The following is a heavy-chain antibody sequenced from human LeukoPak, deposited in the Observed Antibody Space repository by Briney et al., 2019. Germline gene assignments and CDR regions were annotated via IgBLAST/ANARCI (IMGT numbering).Heavy chain of an antibody. CDR3: AREQEVCYGGNSDFDY. V-gene: IGHV3-21*01. CDR1: GFTFSSYS. Sequence: GGSLRLSCAASGFTFSSYSMNWVRQAPGKGLEWVSSISSSSSYIYYADSVKGRFTISRDNAKNSLYLQMNSLRAEDTAVYYCAREQEVCYGGNSDFDYWGQGTLVTVSS. CDR2: ISSSSSYI. J-gene: IGHJ4*02. D-gene: IGHD4-23*01.